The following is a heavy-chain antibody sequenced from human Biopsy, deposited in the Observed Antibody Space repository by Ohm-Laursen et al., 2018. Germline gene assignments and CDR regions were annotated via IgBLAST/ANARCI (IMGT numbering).Heavy chain of an antibody. J-gene: IGHJ4*02. CDR1: GFMFISYG. CDR2: IYYDGLNK. CDR3: ARDGIVVVPAAFHLDN. D-gene: IGHD2-2*01. Sequence: LSLTCAAPGFMFISYGMHWVRQAPGKGLEWVAVIYYDGLNKEYADSVKGRFTISRDNSKNTLFLRMNSLRAEDTAVYYCARDGIVVVPAAFHLDNWGPGTLVTVSS. V-gene: IGHV3-33*01.